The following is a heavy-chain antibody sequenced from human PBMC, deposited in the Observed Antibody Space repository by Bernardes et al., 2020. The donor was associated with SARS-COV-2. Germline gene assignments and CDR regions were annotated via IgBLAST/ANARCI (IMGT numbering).Heavy chain of an antibody. J-gene: IGHJ6*02. D-gene: IGHD3-16*01. Sequence: ASVKVSCKASGYTFTGYYMHWVRQAPGQGLEWLGWIIPHRGGTNYAQHFHGRVTMTRDTSISTAYMELSRLRSDDTAVYYCARGGRVYYYYGMDVWGQGTTVTVSS. V-gene: IGHV1-2*02. CDR2: IIPHRGGT. CDR1: GYTFTGYY. CDR3: ARGGRVYYYYGMDV.